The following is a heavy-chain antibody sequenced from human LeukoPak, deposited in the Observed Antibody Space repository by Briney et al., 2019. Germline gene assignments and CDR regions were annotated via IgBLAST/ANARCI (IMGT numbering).Heavy chain of an antibody. D-gene: IGHD2-15*01. CDR2: IANDVTTT. V-gene: IGHV3-74*01. CDR1: GFTFSNYG. CDR3: AREYWGSSFDY. J-gene: IGHJ4*02. Sequence: GGSLKLSCAASGFTFSNYGMHWVRQAPGKGLVWVSRIANDVTTTSYADSVRGRFTISRDNAKSTLYLQMNSLRAEDTAVYYCAREYWGSSFDYWGQGTLVSVSS.